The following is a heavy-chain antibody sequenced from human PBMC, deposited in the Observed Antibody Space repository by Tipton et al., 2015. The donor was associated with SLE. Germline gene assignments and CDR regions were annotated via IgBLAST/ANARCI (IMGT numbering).Heavy chain of an antibody. Sequence: TLSLTCTVSGGSISSGGYYWSWIRQHPGKGLEWIGYIYYSGSTYYNPSLKSRVTISDTSKNQFSLKLSSVTAVDTAVYYCARYSSSWSKDYWGQGTLVTVSS. V-gene: IGHV4-31*03. CDR2: IYYSGST. CDR3: ARYSSSWSKDY. J-gene: IGHJ4*02. CDR1: GGSISSGGYY. D-gene: IGHD6-13*01.